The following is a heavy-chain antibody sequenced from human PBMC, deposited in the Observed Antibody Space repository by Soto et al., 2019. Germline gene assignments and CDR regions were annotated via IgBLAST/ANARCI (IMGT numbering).Heavy chain of an antibody. V-gene: IGHV3-23*01. CDR3: AKDRVLRFLEWLGSPAGY. CDR1: GFTFSSYA. Sequence: GGSLRLSCAASGFTFSSYAMSWFRQAPGKGLEWVSAISGSGGSTYYADSVKGRFTISRDNSKNTLYLQMNSLRAEGTAVYYCAKDRVLRFLEWLGSPAGYWGQGTLVTVSS. J-gene: IGHJ4*02. CDR2: ISGSGGST. D-gene: IGHD3-3*01.